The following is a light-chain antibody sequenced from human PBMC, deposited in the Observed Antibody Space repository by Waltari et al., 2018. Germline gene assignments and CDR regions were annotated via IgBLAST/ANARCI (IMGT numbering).Light chain of an antibody. CDR2: DVT. Sequence: QSALTQPRSVSGSPGQSVTISCTGTSSDVGAYDYVSWYQHHPGKAPKLMMCDVTKRPSGVPDRFSGSKSGNTASLTISWLQAEDEAYYYCCSYAGRYTHVVFGGGTKLTVL. CDR1: SSDVGAYDY. CDR3: CSYAGRYTHVV. J-gene: IGLJ2*01. V-gene: IGLV2-11*01.